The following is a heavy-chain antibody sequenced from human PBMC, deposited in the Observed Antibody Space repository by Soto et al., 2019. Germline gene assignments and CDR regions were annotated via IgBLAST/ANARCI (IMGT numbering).Heavy chain of an antibody. CDR2: IYWDDDK. Sequence: QITLKESGPTLVKPTQTLTLTCTFSGFSLSSTRMAVGWIRQPPGKALEWLALIYWDDDKRYSPFLKSRLTIAYDTSKNQVVLTMSNMDPVDTARYYCAHIVVAGLGYYFDYWGQGTLVTVSS. J-gene: IGHJ4*02. D-gene: IGHD6-19*01. CDR1: GFSLSSTRMA. V-gene: IGHV2-5*02. CDR3: AHIVVAGLGYYFDY.